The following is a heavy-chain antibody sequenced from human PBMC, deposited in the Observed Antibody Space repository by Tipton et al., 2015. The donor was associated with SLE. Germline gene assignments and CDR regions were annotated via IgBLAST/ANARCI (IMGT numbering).Heavy chain of an antibody. CDR3: AKEDGYNTFDY. Sequence: SLRLSCAASGFTFNIHAMTWVRQAPGKGLEWVSGISGGRTYFADSVRGRFSISRDNSKNTLYLQMNSLRVEDTAIYYCAKEDGYNTFDYWGQGTLVTVSS. D-gene: IGHD5-24*01. V-gene: IGHV3-23*01. CDR2: ISGGRT. J-gene: IGHJ4*02. CDR1: GFTFNIHA.